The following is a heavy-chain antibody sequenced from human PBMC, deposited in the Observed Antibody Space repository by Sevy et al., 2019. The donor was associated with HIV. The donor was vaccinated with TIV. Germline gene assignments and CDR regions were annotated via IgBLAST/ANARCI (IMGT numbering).Heavy chain of an antibody. CDR1: GFTFSSYA. Sequence: GGSLRLSCAASGFTFSSYAMSWDRQAPGKGLEWVSAISGSGGSTYYAYSVKGRFTISTDNSKNTWYLQMNSLRAEDTAVYYCAKHVQAGNYYYYGMDVWGQGTTVTVSS. J-gene: IGHJ6*02. CDR2: ISGSGGST. D-gene: IGHD6-13*01. V-gene: IGHV3-23*01. CDR3: AKHVQAGNYYYYGMDV.